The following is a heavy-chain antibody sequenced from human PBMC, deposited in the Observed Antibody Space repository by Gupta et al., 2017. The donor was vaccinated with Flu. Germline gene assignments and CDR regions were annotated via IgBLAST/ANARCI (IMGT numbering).Heavy chain of an antibody. CDR2: IKSKIDGGST. CDR1: GLTVSEAW. Sequence: EVQLVESGGGLVKPGGSLRLSCVASGLTVSEAWMGWVRQAPGKGLEWVGRIKSKIDGGSTNYAAPVKGGFTTSRDDSKNTIYLQMNSLKTEDTAVYFCTTDLSNYYDSSGYNDYWGQGTLVTVSS. CDR3: TTDLSNYYDSSGYNDY. J-gene: IGHJ4*02. D-gene: IGHD3-22*01. V-gene: IGHV3-15*01.